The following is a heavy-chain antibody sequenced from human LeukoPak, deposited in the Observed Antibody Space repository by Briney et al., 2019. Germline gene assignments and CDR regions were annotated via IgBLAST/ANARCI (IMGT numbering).Heavy chain of an antibody. CDR2: ISGSGVST. Sequence: GGSLRLSCAAYGFRFSSYAMSWVRQAPGRGLEWVSAISGSGVSTYYADSVKGRFTVSRDNSKNTLYLQMSSLRAEDTAVYYCAKSPNYYDSSGYRLYYYMDVWGKGTTVTVSS. J-gene: IGHJ6*03. D-gene: IGHD3-22*01. V-gene: IGHV3-23*01. CDR1: GFRFSSYA. CDR3: AKSPNYYDSSGYRLYYYMDV.